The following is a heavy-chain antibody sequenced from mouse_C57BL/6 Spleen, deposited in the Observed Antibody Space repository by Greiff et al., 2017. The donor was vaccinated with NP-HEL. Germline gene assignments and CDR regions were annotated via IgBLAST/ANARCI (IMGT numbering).Heavy chain of an antibody. Sequence: EVKVVESGGGLVQPGGSLSLSCAASGFTFTDYYMSWVRQPPGKALEWLGFIRNKANGYTTEYSASVKGRFTISRDNSQSILYLQMNALRAEDSATYYCARYSTGSYWYVDVWGTGTTVTVSS. CDR1: GFTFTDYY. CDR3: ARYSTGSYWYVDV. J-gene: IGHJ1*03. CDR2: IRNKANGYTT. D-gene: IGHD1-1*02. V-gene: IGHV7-3*01.